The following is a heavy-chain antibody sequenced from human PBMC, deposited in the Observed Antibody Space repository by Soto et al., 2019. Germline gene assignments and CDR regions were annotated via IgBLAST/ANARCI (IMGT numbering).Heavy chain of an antibody. J-gene: IGHJ3*02. V-gene: IGHV3-21*01. CDR3: ASPIARQVYDAFDI. D-gene: IGHD6-13*01. CDR1: GFTFSSYS. Sequence: GGSLRLCCAASGFTFSSYSMNWVRQAPGKGLEWVSSISSSSSYIYYADSVKGRFTISRDNAKNSLYLQMNSLRAEDTAVYYCASPIARQVYDAFDIWGQGTMVTVSS. CDR2: ISSSSSYI.